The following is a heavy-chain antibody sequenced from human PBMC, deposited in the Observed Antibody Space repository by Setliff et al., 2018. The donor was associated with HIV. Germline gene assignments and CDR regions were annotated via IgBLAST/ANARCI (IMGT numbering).Heavy chain of an antibody. CDR2: IYHTGSS. Sequence: SETLSLTCAVSGFSISSRYYWGWIRQSPGKGLEWIGNIYHTGSSYYNPSLNDRATISLDTSKNQFSLKLNSVTAADTAVYYCAGDVLDLVISVYGFWGQGIPVTVSS. CDR1: GFSISSRYY. CDR3: AGDVLDLVISVYGF. D-gene: IGHD3-22*01. J-gene: IGHJ4*02. V-gene: IGHV4-38-2*02.